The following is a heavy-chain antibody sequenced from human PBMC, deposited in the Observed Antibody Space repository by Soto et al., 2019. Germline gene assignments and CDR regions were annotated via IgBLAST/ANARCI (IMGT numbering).Heavy chain of an antibody. CDR2: ISAYNGNT. CDR3: TRTFISSQDGFDA. CDR1: GYTFTSYG. V-gene: IGHV1-18*01. J-gene: IGHJ4*02. D-gene: IGHD6-13*01. Sequence: ASVKVSCKASGYTFTSYGLSWVRQAPGQGLEWMGWISAYNGNTNYAQKLQGRVTMTTDTSTSTAYMELRSLRSEDTAIYFCTRTFISSQDGFDAWGQGTQVTVSS.